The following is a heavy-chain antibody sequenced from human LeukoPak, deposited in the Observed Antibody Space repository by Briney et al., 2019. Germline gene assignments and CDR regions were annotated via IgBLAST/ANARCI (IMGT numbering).Heavy chain of an antibody. Sequence: PGGSLRLSCAASGFTFSSYGMHWVRQAPGKGLEWVAVIWYDGSNKYYADSVKGRFTISRDNSKNTLYLQMNSLRAEDTAVYYCARARYSYSSGWYAWGQGTLVTVSS. CDR3: ARARYSYSSGWYA. J-gene: IGHJ4*02. V-gene: IGHV3-33*01. CDR2: IWYDGSNK. CDR1: GFTFSSYG. D-gene: IGHD6-19*01.